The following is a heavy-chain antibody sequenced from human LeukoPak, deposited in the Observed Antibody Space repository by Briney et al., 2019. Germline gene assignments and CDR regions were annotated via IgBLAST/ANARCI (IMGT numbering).Heavy chain of an antibody. CDR1: GYTFTSYA. J-gene: IGHJ4*02. Sequence: ASVKVSCKASGYTFTSYAMHWVRQAPGQRLEWMGWINAGNGNTKYSQKFQGRVTITRDTSASTAYMELRSLRSDDTAVYYCARAGRGIAAAGIRTTDYWGQGTLVTVSS. V-gene: IGHV1-3*01. CDR3: ARAGRGIAAAGIRTTDY. D-gene: IGHD6-13*01. CDR2: INAGNGNT.